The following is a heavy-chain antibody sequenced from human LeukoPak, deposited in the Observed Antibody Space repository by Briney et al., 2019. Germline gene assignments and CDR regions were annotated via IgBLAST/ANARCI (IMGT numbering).Heavy chain of an antibody. D-gene: IGHD6-13*01. J-gene: IGHJ6*03. V-gene: IGHV4-61*02. Sequence: SETLSLTCTVSGGSISSGSYYWSWIRQPAGKGLEWVGRIYTSGSTNYNPSLKSRVTISVDTSKNQFSLKLSSVTAADTAVYYCARIAADHSLYYYYYMDVWGKGTTVTISS. CDR3: ARIAADHSLYYYYYMDV. CDR2: IYTSGST. CDR1: GGSISSGSYY.